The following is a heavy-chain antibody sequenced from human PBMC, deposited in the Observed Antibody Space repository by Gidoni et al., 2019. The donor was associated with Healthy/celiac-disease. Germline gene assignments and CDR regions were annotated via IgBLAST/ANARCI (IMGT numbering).Heavy chain of an antibody. V-gene: IGHV1-2*06. CDR2: INPNSGGT. CDR3: ARWDVNYGDY. CDR1: GYTFTGYY. J-gene: IGHJ4*02. Sequence: QVQLVQPGAEVNKPGASVKVSCKASGYTFTGYYMHGVRQAPGQGLEWMGRINPNSGGTNYAQKFQGRATMTRDTSISTAYMELSRLRSDDTAVYYCARWDVNYGDYWGQGTLVTVSS. D-gene: IGHD4-17*01.